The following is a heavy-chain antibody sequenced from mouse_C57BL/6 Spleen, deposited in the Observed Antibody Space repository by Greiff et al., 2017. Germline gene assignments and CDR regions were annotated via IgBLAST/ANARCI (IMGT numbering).Heavy chain of an antibody. V-gene: IGHV5-9*01. CDR1: GFTFSSYT. D-gene: IGHD2-1*01. J-gene: IGHJ4*01. CDR2: ISGGGGNT. Sequence: EVMLVESGGGLVKPGGSLKLSCAASGFTFSSYTMSWVRQTPEKRLEWVATISGGGGNTYYPDSVKGRFTISRDNAKNTLYLQMSSLRSEDTAVYYCARHPGYYGNAMDYWGQGTSVTVSS. CDR3: ARHPGYYGNAMDY.